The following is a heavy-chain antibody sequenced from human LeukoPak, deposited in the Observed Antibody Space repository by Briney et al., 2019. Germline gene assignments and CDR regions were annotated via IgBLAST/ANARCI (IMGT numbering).Heavy chain of an antibody. CDR2: IGLNSSVA. CDR1: AYTFNDYY. Sequence: SLTVSCKASAYTFNDYYVHWVRQAPGQGLQWMGWIGLNSSVAEYAQKFQGRFTMTRDRSISTAYMALGRLTSDDTAVYYCARRSRNGLDAFDIWGQGTMVPVSS. J-gene: IGHJ3*02. CDR3: ARRSRNGLDAFDI. D-gene: IGHD2-8*01. V-gene: IGHV1-2*02.